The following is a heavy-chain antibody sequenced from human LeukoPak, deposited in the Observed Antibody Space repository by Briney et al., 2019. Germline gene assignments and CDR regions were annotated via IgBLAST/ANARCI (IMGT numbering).Heavy chain of an antibody. Sequence: SVKVSCKASGGTFSSYAISWVRQAPGQGLEWMGGIIPIFGTANYAQKFQGRVTITTDESTSTAYMELSSLRSEDTAVYYCARDSLFGYSSLGFADYWGQGTLVTVSS. D-gene: IGHD6-19*01. V-gene: IGHV1-69*05. CDR3: ARDSLFGYSSLGFADY. J-gene: IGHJ4*02. CDR1: GGTFSSYA. CDR2: IIPIFGTA.